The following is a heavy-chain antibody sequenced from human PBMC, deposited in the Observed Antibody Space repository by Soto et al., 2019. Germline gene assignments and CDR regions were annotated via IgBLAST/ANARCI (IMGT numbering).Heavy chain of an antibody. J-gene: IGHJ4*02. CDR1: CGSISSYY. D-gene: IGHD1-26*01. Sequence: TLSPTCTVSCGSISSYYWSWIRQPTGKGLEWIGYIYYSGSTNYNPSLKSRVTISVDTSKNQFSLKLSSVTAADTDVYYCARRYGRAIDYWGQGTRVNVS. CDR2: IYYSGST. V-gene: IGHV4-59*08. CDR3: ARRYGRAIDY.